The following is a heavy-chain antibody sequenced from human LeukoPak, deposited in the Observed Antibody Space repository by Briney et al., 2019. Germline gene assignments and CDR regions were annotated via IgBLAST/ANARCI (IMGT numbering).Heavy chain of an antibody. CDR1: GGSISSYY. V-gene: IGHV4-4*07. J-gene: IGHJ4*02. Sequence: SETLSLTCTVSGGSISSYYWSWIRQPAGKGLEWIGHIYTSGSTNYNPSLKSRVTISVDTSKNQFSLKLSSVTAADTAVYYCARIGRNYRRSSASWYYFDNWGQGTLVTVSS. CDR3: ARIGRNYRRSSASWYYFDN. CDR2: IYTSGST. D-gene: IGHD2-2*01.